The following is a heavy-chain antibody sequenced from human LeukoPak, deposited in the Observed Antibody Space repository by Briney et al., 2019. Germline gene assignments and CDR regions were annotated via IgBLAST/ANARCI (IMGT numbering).Heavy chain of an antibody. Sequence: ASVKVSCKASGYTFTSYGISWVRQAPGQGLEWMGWISAYNGNTNYAQKLQGRVTMTTDISTSTAYMELRSLRSDDTAVYYCASKYYDFWSGYSDYWGQGTLVTVSS. J-gene: IGHJ4*02. D-gene: IGHD3-3*01. CDR1: GYTFTSYG. CDR3: ASKYYDFWSGYSDY. CDR2: ISAYNGNT. V-gene: IGHV1-18*01.